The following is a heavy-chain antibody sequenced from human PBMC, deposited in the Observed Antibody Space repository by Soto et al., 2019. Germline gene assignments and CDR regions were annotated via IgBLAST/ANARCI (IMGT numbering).Heavy chain of an antibody. CDR3: ARSPGTNDAFDI. Sequence: SQTLSLTCAISGDSVSSNSAAWNWIRQSPSRGLEWLGRTCYRSKWYNDYAVSVKSRITINPDTSKNQSSLQLNSVTPEDTAVYYCARSPGTNDAFDIWGQGTMVTVSS. J-gene: IGHJ3*02. CDR2: TCYRSKWYN. V-gene: IGHV6-1*01. CDR1: GDSVSSNSAA.